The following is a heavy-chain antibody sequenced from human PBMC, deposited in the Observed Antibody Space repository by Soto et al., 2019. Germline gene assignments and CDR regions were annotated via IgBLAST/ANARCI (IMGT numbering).Heavy chain of an antibody. Sequence: SVKVSCKASGFTFTSSAVQWVRQARGQRLEWIGWIVVGSGNTNYAQKFQERVTITRDMSTSTAYMELSSLRSEDTAVYYCADLYDSSGYVDYWGQGTLVTVSS. CDR2: IVVGSGNT. CDR1: GFTFTSSA. D-gene: IGHD3-22*01. CDR3: ADLYDSSGYVDY. V-gene: IGHV1-58*01. J-gene: IGHJ4*02.